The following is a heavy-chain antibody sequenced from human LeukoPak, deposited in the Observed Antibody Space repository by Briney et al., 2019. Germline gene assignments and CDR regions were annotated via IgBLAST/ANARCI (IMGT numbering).Heavy chain of an antibody. CDR1: GFTFSSYS. D-gene: IGHD3-22*01. J-gene: IGHJ4*02. CDR3: ARRARYYYDSSGYYLDY. V-gene: IGHV4-34*01. Sequence: GPLRLSCAASGFTFSSYSMNWVRQPPGKGLEWIGEINHSGSTNYDPSLKSRVTISVDTSKNQFSLKLSSVTAADTAVYYCARRARYYYDSSGYYLDYWGQGTLVTVSS. CDR2: INHSGST.